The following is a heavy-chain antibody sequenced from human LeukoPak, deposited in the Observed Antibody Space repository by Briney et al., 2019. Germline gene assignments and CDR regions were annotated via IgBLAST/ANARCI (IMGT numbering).Heavy chain of an antibody. D-gene: IGHD2-15*01. J-gene: IGHJ4*02. CDR2: INPNSGGT. Sequence: ASVKVSCKASGYTFTGYYMHWVRQAPGQGLEWMGWINPNSGGTNYAQKFQGRVTMTRDTSISTAYMELSRLRSDDTAVYYCARVPIVVVVAATFDYWGQGTLVTVSS. CDR1: GYTFTGYY. V-gene: IGHV1-2*02. CDR3: ARVPIVVVVAATFDY.